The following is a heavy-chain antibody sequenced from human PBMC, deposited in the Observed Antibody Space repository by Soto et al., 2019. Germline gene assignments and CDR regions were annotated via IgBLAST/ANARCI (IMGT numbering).Heavy chain of an antibody. J-gene: IGHJ4*02. CDR2: ISWNSGRI. D-gene: IGHD6-19*01. CDR3: VKDIHEQWLVSHFEY. V-gene: IGHV3-9*01. CDR1: GFTFESYA. Sequence: EVQLVESGGGSVQPGRSLSLSCVASGFTFESYAMHWVRQVPGKGLEWVAGISWNSGRIGYEDSVKGRFTISRDNAQKSLYLEMNSLRVEDTDFYYCVKDIHEQWLVSHFEYWGQGALVTVSS.